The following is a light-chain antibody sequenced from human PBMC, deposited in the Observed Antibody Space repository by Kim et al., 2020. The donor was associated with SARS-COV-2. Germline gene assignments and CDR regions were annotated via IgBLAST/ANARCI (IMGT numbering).Light chain of an antibody. J-gene: IGKJ1*01. CDR2: GAS. CDR1: QSGGSSY. CDR3: QQYGNSPRT. Sequence: PAERAALPCRAGQSGGSSYLAWYQQKPGQAPRLLIYGASSRATGIPDRFSGSGSGTDFTLTISRLESEDFAVYYCQQYGNSPRTFGRWTKVDIK. V-gene: IGKV3-20*01.